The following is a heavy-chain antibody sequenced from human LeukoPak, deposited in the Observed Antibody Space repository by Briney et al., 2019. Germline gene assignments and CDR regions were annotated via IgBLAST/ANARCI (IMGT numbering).Heavy chain of an antibody. CDR1: GFTFSSYS. V-gene: IGHV3-21*01. CDR2: ISSSTSYI. D-gene: IGHD3-10*01. Sequence: GGSLRLSCAASGFTFSSYSLNWVRQAPGKGLEWVSSISSSTSYIHYADSVKGRFTISRDNAKNSLYLQMNSLRAEDTAVYYCARGNDYGSGSYYWGQGTLVTVSP. CDR3: ARGNDYGSGSYY. J-gene: IGHJ4*02.